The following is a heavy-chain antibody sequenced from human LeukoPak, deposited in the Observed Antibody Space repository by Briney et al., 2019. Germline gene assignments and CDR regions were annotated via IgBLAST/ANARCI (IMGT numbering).Heavy chain of an antibody. J-gene: IGHJ3*02. CDR2: ISSSSSYI. D-gene: IGHD2-15*01. Sequence: GGSLRLSCAASGFTVSSNYMSWVRQAPGKGLGWVSSISSSSSYIYYADSVKGRFTISRDNAKNSLYLQMNSLRAEDTAVYYCARALSGGYAFDIWGQGTMVTVSS. V-gene: IGHV3-21*01. CDR3: ARALSGGYAFDI. CDR1: GFTVSSNY.